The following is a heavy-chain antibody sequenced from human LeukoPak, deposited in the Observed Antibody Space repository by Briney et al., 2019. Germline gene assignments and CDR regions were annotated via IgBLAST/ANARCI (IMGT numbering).Heavy chain of an antibody. CDR3: AGRIPAYRGNYFDY. V-gene: IGHV4-4*07. CDR2: IYTSVSA. Sequence: SETLSVTRTVPGGSISSYYWSWIRQPAGERLEWIGRIYTSVSANYNPSLTSRVTLAVDTSKNQSPLKLSSVTAADTAVYYCAGRIPAYRGNYFDYWGQGTLVTVSS. CDR1: GGSISSYY. J-gene: IGHJ4*02. D-gene: IGHD3-16*01.